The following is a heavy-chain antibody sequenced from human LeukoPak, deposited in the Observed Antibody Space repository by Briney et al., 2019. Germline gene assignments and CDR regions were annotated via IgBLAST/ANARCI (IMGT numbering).Heavy chain of an antibody. CDR2: IRYDGGNK. CDR1: GFTFRNYA. D-gene: IGHD6-19*01. CDR3: AKDSSLGSYSSGCGY. Sequence: GGSLRLSCAASGFTFRNYAVSWVRQAPGKGLEWVAFIRYDGGNKYYADSVKGRFTISRDNSKNTLYLQMNSLRAEDTAVYYCAKDSSLGSYSSGCGYWGQGTLVTVSS. J-gene: IGHJ4*02. V-gene: IGHV3-30*02.